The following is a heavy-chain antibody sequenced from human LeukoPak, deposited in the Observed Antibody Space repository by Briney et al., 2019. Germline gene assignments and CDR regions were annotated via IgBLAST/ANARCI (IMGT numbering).Heavy chain of an antibody. Sequence: GGSLRLSCAASGFXFSNYYIHWVRQAPGEGPVWISGINSDGSSSYYGDSVKGRFTISRDNAMKTLYLLMSSLRAEDSAIYYCVRYRPAPAWGQGTLVTVAS. CDR2: INSDGSSS. D-gene: IGHD3-16*02. CDR3: VRYRPAPA. J-gene: IGHJ4*02. CDR1: GFXFSNYY. V-gene: IGHV3-74*01.